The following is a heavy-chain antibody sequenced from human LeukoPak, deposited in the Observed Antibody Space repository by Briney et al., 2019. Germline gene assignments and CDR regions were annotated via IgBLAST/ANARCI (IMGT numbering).Heavy chain of an antibody. CDR1: GGSISSYY. V-gene: IGHV4-4*09. D-gene: IGHD3-10*01. CDR2: IYATGST. J-gene: IGHJ5*02. Sequence: PSETLSLTCTVSGGSISSYYWSWIRQPPGKGLEWIGYIYATGSTNYNPSLKSRVPISVDTSKHQFSLNLRSVTAADTAVYYCARHGSVRSPLGPWGQGTLVTVSS. CDR3: ARHGSVRSPLGP.